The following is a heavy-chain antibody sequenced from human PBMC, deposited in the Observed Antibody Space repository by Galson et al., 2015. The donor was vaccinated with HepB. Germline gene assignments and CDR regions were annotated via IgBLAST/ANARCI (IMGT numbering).Heavy chain of an antibody. CDR2: ISGSGGST. D-gene: IGHD3-22*01. CDR3: AKDYYDSSGYDQYYCYYYGMDV. Sequence: SLRLSCAASGFTFSSYAMSWVRQAPGKGLEWVSAISGSGGSTYYADSVKGRFTISRDNSKNTLYLQMNSLRAEDTAVYYCAKDYYDSSGYDQYYCYYYGMDVWGQGTTVTVSS. V-gene: IGHV3-23*01. CDR1: GFTFSSYA. J-gene: IGHJ6*02.